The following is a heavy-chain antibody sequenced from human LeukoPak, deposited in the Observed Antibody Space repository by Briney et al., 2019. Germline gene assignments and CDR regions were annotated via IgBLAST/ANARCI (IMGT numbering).Heavy chain of an antibody. Sequence: PEGSLRLSCAASGFTFSSYEMNWVRQAPGKGLEWVSYISSVGSSKYYADSVKGRFTISRDNAKNSLYLQMNSLRAEDTAVYYCAREPSSSSSSSFDYWGQGTLVTVSS. CDR2: ISSVGSSK. V-gene: IGHV3-48*03. J-gene: IGHJ4*02. CDR1: GFTFSSYE. CDR3: AREPSSSSSSSFDY. D-gene: IGHD6-6*01.